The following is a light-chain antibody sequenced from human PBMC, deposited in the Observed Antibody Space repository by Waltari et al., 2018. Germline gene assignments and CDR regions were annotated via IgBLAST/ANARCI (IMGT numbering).Light chain of an antibody. CDR1: QGIDTY. Sequence: DIQMTPSPSSLSASVGDRLTIPCRASQGIDTYLNWFQQKPGKAPNILIYDASRLGTGVPSRFSGTGSGTYFTFTINNLQPEDLATYYCQHYANFPTWTFGQGTKVNI. V-gene: IGKV1-33*01. CDR2: DAS. CDR3: QHYANFPTWT. J-gene: IGKJ1*01.